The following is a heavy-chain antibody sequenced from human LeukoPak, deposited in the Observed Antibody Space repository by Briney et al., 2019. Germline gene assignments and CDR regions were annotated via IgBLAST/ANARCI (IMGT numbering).Heavy chain of an antibody. CDR1: GGSFSGYY. D-gene: IGHD3-16*02. V-gene: IGHV4-34*01. Sequence: SETLSLTCAVYGGSFSGYYWSWIRQPPGKGLEWIGEINHSGSTNYNPSLKSRVTISVDTSKNQFSLKLSSVTAADTAVYYCARGGVYVGGSYRYLDYWGKGPRVTVSS. CDR2: INHSGST. CDR3: ARGGVYVGGSYRYLDY. J-gene: IGHJ4*02.